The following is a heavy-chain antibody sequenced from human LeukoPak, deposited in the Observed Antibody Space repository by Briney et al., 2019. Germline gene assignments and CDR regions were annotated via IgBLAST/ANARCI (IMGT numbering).Heavy chain of an antibody. J-gene: IGHJ4*02. Sequence: SETLSLTCTVSGGSISSSSYYWGWIRQPPGKGLEWIGTTYYSGITYYNPSLKSRVTISVDTSKNQFSLKLTSVTAADMAVFYCATHSSYYDTSSYSGSYYFDYWGQGTLVTVSS. CDR2: TYYSGIT. CDR3: ATHSSYYDTSSYSGSYYFDY. V-gene: IGHV4-39*01. CDR1: GGSISSSSYY. D-gene: IGHD3-22*01.